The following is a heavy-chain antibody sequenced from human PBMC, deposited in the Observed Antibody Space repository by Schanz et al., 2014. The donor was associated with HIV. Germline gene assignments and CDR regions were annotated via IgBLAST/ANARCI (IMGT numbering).Heavy chain of an antibody. Sequence: QVQLVQSGAEVKKPGSSLKVSCKLSGDTFSDYAISWVRQAPGQGLEWMGVINIMLGKTNYAQKFQGRVSMTADQSTSTAYMEVSSLRSDDTAVYYCASGRRSGIGWRMDVWGQGTTVSVSS. J-gene: IGHJ6*02. CDR1: GDTFSDYA. D-gene: IGHD6-19*01. CDR3: ASGRRSGIGWRMDV. CDR2: INIMLGKT. V-gene: IGHV1-69*01.